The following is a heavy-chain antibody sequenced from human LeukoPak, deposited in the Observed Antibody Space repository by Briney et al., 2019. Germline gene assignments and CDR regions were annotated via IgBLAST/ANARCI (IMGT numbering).Heavy chain of an antibody. CDR1: GYSFTSYW. V-gene: IGHV5-51*01. D-gene: IGHD2-15*01. J-gene: IGHJ4*02. Sequence: GESLKISCKGSGYSFTSYWIGWVRQMPGKGLEWMGIIYPSDSDTRYSPSFQGQVTISADKSISTAYLQWSSLKASDTAMYYCARADRGCSGGSCYDYWGQGTLVTVSS. CDR2: IYPSDSDT. CDR3: ARADRGCSGGSCYDY.